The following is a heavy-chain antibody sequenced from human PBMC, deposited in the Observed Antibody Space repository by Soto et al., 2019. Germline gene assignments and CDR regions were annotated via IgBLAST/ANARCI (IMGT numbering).Heavy chain of an antibody. CDR1: GGSISSYY. CDR2: IYYSGST. CDR3: ARVAAAGPYYYGMDV. J-gene: IGHJ6*02. D-gene: IGHD6-13*01. Sequence: SETLSLTCTVSGGSISSYYWSWIRQPPGKGLEWIGYIYYSGSTNYNPSLKSRVTISVDTSKHQFSLKLSSVTAADTAVYYCARVAAAGPYYYGMDVWGQGTTVTVSS. V-gene: IGHV4-59*01.